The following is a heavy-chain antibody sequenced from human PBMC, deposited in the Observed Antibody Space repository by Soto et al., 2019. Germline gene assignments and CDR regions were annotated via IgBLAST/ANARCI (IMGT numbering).Heavy chain of an antibody. D-gene: IGHD1-26*01. J-gene: IGHJ5*02. CDR2: ISGSGGST. CDR1: GFTFSSYA. CDR3: AKDQDVIGAGWFDP. Sequence: PGGSLRLSCAASGFTFSSYAMSWVRQAPGKGLEWVSAISGSGGSTYYADSVKGRFTISRDDSKNTLYLQMNSLRAEDTAVYYCAKDQDVIGAGWFDPWGQGTLVTVSS. V-gene: IGHV3-23*01.